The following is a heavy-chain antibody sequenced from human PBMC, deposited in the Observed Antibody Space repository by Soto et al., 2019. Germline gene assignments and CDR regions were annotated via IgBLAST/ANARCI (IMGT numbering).Heavy chain of an antibody. Sequence: SETLSLTCAVYGGSFSGYYWSWIRQPPGKGLEWIGEINHSGSTNYNPSLKSRVTISVDTSKNQFSLKLSSVTAADTAVYYCGRSRYYYDSSGYYYWGQGPLVTVSS. CDR2: INHSGST. V-gene: IGHV4-34*01. CDR1: GGSFSGYY. D-gene: IGHD3-22*01. CDR3: GRSRYYYDSSGYYY. J-gene: IGHJ4*02.